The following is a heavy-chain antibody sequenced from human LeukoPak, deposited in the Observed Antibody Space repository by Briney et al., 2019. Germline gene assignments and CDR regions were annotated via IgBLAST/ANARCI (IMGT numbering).Heavy chain of an antibody. CDR3: ARGLGYSGSWYFDY. Sequence: PGESLNISCKGSGYRFTSYWIAWVRQMPGKGLESMGIIYPGDSDTRYSPSFQGQVTISADKSISTAYLQWSSLKASDTAMYYCARGLGYSGSWYFDYWGQGTLVTVSS. CDR2: IYPGDSDT. D-gene: IGHD6-13*01. J-gene: IGHJ4*02. V-gene: IGHV5-51*01. CDR1: GYRFTSYW.